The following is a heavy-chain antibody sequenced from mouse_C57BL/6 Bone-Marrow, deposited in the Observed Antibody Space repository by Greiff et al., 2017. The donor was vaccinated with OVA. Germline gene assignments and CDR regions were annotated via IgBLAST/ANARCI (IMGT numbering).Heavy chain of an antibody. CDR2: ISDGGSYT. CDR3: ARDLLWPLFCD. CDR1: GFTFSSYA. Sequence: DVQLVESGGGLVKPGGSLKLSCAASGFTFSSYAMSWVRQTPEKRLEWVATISDGGSYTYYPDNVKGRFTISRDNAKNNLYLQMSHLKSEDTARYYCARDLLWPLFCDRGPGATLTVSP. V-gene: IGHV5-4*01. J-gene: IGHJ2*01. D-gene: IGHD2-1*01.